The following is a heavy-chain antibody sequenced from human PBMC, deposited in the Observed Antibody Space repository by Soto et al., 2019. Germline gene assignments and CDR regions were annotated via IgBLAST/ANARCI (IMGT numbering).Heavy chain of an antibody. CDR1: GFTFSSFA. D-gene: IGHD3-9*01. CDR2: VSRSGDNT. J-gene: IGHJ4*02. V-gene: IGHV3-23*01. CDR3: AKDFRHYDILSGYPTFGY. Sequence: EVQLLESGGGLVQPGGSLRLSCAASGFTFSSFAMSWVRQAPGEGLEWVSAVSRSGDNTYYADSVKGRFAISRDNSKNSLYLQMNSLRAEDTAVYYCAKDFRHYDILSGYPTFGYWGQGTLVTVSS.